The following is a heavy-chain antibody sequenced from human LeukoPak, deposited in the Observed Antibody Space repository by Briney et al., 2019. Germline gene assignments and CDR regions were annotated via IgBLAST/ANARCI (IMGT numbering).Heavy chain of an antibody. J-gene: IGHJ3*02. D-gene: IGHD3-10*01. CDR3: ASVPQEHGSGIDAFDI. V-gene: IGHV1-18*01. Sequence: ASVKVSCKASGYTFTSYGISWARQAPGQGLEWMGWFSGYNGNTNYAQNLQGRVTMTTDTSTTTAYMELRSLRSDDTAVYYCASVPQEHGSGIDAFDIWGQGTMVTVSS. CDR2: FSGYNGNT. CDR1: GYTFTSYG.